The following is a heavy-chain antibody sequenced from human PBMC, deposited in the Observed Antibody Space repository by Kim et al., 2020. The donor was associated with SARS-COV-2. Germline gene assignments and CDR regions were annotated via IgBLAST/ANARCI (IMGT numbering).Heavy chain of an antibody. CDR3: ARDGTGDGDY. J-gene: IGHJ4*02. V-gene: IGHV1-18*01. Sequence: TTYAQKRQGRATMTTDTSPSTAYMELRSLGSDDTAVYYCARDGTGDGDYWGQGTLVTVSS. D-gene: IGHD7-27*01. CDR2: T.